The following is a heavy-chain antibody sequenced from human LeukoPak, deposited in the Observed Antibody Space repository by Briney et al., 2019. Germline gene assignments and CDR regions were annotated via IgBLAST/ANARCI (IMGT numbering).Heavy chain of an antibody. CDR2: IYYSGST. Sequence: PSETLSLTCTVSGGSISSYYWSWIRQPPGKGLEWIGYIYYSGSTNYNPSLKSRVTISVDTSKNQFSLKLSSVTAADTAVYYCARPYDSSGYYYPFDYWGQGTLVTVSS. V-gene: IGHV4-59*01. D-gene: IGHD3-22*01. CDR1: GGSISSYY. J-gene: IGHJ4*02. CDR3: ARPYDSSGYYYPFDY.